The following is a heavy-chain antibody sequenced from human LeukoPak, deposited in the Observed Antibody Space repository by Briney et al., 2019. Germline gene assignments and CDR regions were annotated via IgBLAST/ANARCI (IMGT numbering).Heavy chain of an antibody. V-gene: IGHV3-23*01. J-gene: IGHJ4*02. CDR2: ISGSGVST. Sequence: PGGSLRLSCAASGFTFSSYSMTWVRQAPGKGLEWVSAISGSGVSTYYADSVKGRFTISRDNSKNTLSLQMNSLRAEDTAVYYCAKGSAYADFWGQGTLVTVSS. CDR3: AKGSAYADF. CDR1: GFTFSSYS. D-gene: IGHD3-3*01.